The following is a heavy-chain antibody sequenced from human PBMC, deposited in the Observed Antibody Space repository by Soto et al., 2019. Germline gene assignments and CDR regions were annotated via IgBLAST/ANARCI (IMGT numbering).Heavy chain of an antibody. D-gene: IGHD3-10*01. CDR3: VKKKGGDGWGGGAV. Sequence: EEQLVESGGAVVQPGGSLRLSCEASGFSFGSYTMHWVRQAPGKGLEWVSLISWNGGSSFYADSVKGRFTISRDNSKDSPFLQIDKLPPEGRGFYYCVKKKGGDGWGGGAVWGHGTTVTVSS. V-gene: IGHV3-43*01. CDR2: ISWNGGSS. CDR1: GFSFGSYT. J-gene: IGHJ6*02.